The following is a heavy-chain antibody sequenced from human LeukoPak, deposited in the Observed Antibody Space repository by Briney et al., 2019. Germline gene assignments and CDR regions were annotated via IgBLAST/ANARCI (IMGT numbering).Heavy chain of an antibody. CDR2: ISYDGSNK. D-gene: IGHD6-13*01. J-gene: IGHJ6*02. CDR3: GKVGYSSSWYAQSYYYYGMDV. Sequence: PGGSLRLSCAASGFTFSSYGMHWVRQAPGKGLEWVTVISYDGSNKYYADSVKGRFTISRDNSKNTLYLQMNSLRAEDTAVYYCGKVGYSSSWYAQSYYYYGMDVWGQGTTVTVSS. V-gene: IGHV3-30*18. CDR1: GFTFSSYG.